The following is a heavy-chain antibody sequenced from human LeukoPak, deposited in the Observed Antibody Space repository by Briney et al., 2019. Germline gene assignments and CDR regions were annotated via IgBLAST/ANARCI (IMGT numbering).Heavy chain of an antibody. CDR1: GFTFSSYS. D-gene: IGHD3-16*02. CDR2: ISGSGGST. Sequence: GGSLRLSCAASGFTFSSYSMNWVRQAPGKGLEWVSAISGSGGSTYYADSVKARFTISRDNSKNTLYLQMNSLRAEDTAVYYCAKAEGLRLGELSSTPFDYWGQGTLVTVSS. J-gene: IGHJ4*02. V-gene: IGHV3-23*01. CDR3: AKAEGLRLGELSSTPFDY.